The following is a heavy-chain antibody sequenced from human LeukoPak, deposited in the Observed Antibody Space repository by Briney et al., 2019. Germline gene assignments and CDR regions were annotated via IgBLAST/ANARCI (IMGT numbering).Heavy chain of an antibody. CDR3: ASEEYYSDNSGYYPDF. Sequence: SQTLSLTCTVSGDSISSGSYYWSWIRQPAGKGLEWIGRIYTGGSTNYNPSLKSRVTISVDTSKNQFSLKLSSVTAADTAVYYCASEEYYSDNSGYYPDFWGQGTLVTVSS. D-gene: IGHD3-22*01. CDR2: IYTGGST. J-gene: IGHJ4*02. CDR1: GDSISSGSYY. V-gene: IGHV4-61*02.